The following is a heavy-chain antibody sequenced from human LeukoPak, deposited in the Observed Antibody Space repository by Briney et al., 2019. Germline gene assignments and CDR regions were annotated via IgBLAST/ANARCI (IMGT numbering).Heavy chain of an antibody. V-gene: IGHV3-74*01. CDR1: GFTFSSYW. J-gene: IGHJ3*02. D-gene: IGHD1-26*01. CDR3: AGVGATPDAFDI. CDR2: INTDGSST. Sequence: GGSLRLSCAASGFTFSSYWMHWVRQAPGKGLVWVSRINTDGSSTSYADSVKGRFTISRDNAKNTLYLQMNSLRAEDTAVYYCAGVGATPDAFDIWGQGTMVTVSS.